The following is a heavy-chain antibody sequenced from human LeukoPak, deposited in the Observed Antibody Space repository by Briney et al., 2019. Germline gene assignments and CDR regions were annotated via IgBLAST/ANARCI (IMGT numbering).Heavy chain of an antibody. Sequence: ASVKVSCKASGYTFTGYYMHWVRQAPGQGLEWMGWINPNSGGTNYAQKFQGRVTMTRDTSISTAYMELSRLRSDDTAVYYCAREGEYSSSWYGAVGEGELDYWGQGTLVTVSS. V-gene: IGHV1-2*02. CDR1: GYTFTGYY. J-gene: IGHJ4*02. D-gene: IGHD6-13*01. CDR3: AREGEYSSSWYGAVGEGELDY. CDR2: INPNSGGT.